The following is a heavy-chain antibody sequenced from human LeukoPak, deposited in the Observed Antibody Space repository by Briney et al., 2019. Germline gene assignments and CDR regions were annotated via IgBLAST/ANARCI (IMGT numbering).Heavy chain of an antibody. V-gene: IGHV1-2*06. CDR3: ARGPWIQLGMDV. Sequence: ASVKVSCKASGYTFSSYNINWVRQAPGQGLEWMGRINPKSGGANYAQKFQGRVTMTRDTSISTAYLDLSRLGSDDTAVYFCARGPWIQLGMDVWGKGTTVTVSS. D-gene: IGHD5-18*01. J-gene: IGHJ6*04. CDR1: GYTFSSYN. CDR2: INPKSGGA.